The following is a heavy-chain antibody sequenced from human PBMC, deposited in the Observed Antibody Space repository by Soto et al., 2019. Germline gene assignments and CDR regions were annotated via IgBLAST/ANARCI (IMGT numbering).Heavy chain of an antibody. CDR3: GKDQGKGRLYFGS. CDR1: GFTFRNNA. V-gene: IGHV3-23*01. J-gene: IGHJ4*02. CDR2: ISGNGGTT. Sequence: GGSLRLSCTASGFTFRNNAISWVRQPPGKGLQWVSAISGNGGTTYYADAVKGRFTLSSDNFKDTLYLQMNSMRTEETAVYYCGKDQGKGRLYFGSWGLGTLVTVSS.